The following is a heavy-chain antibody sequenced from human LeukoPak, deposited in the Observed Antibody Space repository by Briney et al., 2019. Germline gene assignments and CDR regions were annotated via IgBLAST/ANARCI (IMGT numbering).Heavy chain of an antibody. Sequence: RGSLRLSCAASGFTFSSYGMNWVRQAPGKGLEWVSSISSSSSYIYYADSVKGRFTISRDNAKNSLYLQMNSLRAEDTAVYYCARVDVVVPEDAFDIWGQGTMVTVSS. CDR3: ARVDVVVPEDAFDI. CDR2: ISSSSSYI. V-gene: IGHV3-21*01. D-gene: IGHD2-2*01. J-gene: IGHJ3*02. CDR1: GFTFSSYG.